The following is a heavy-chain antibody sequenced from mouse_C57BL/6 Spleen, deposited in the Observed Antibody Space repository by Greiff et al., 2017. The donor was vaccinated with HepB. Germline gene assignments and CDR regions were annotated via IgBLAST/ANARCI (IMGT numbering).Heavy chain of an antibody. CDR2: IYPGDGDT. Sequence: VKLMESGPELVKPGASVKISCKASGYAFSSSWMNWVKQRPGKGLEWIGRIYPGDGDTNYNGKFKGKATLTADKSSSTAYMQLSSLTSEDSAVYFCAKYYPYYAMDYWGQGTSVTVSS. CDR3: AKYYPYYAMDY. D-gene: IGHD1-1*01. J-gene: IGHJ4*01. CDR1: GYAFSSSW. V-gene: IGHV1-82*01.